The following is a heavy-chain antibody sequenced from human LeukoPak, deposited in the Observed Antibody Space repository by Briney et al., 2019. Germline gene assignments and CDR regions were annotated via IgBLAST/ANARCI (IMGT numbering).Heavy chain of an antibody. V-gene: IGHV3-7*01. Sequence: PGGSLRLSCAASGFTFSSYWMRWVRPAQGLGRVGVANIKQDGREKYYVDSVKGRFTISRDKAKTSLYLQMNSLRAADTAVYYCAREDGLLWFGDLSDYFDYWGQGTLVTVSS. CDR2: IKQDGREK. CDR1: GFTFSSYW. CDR3: AREDGLLWFGDLSDYFDY. D-gene: IGHD3-10*01. J-gene: IGHJ4*02.